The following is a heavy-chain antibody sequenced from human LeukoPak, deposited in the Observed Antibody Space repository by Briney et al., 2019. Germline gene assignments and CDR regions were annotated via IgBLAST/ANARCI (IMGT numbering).Heavy chain of an antibody. V-gene: IGHV3-33*01. Sequence: GGSLRLSCAASGFTFSSYGMHWGRQAPGKGLEWVAVIWYDGSNKYYADSVKGRFTISRDNSKNTLYLQMNSLRAEDTAVYYCARGKYYDCSAYYFPAEYFQHWGQGTLVTVSS. J-gene: IGHJ1*01. CDR2: IWYDGSNK. D-gene: IGHD3-22*01. CDR3: ARGKYYDCSAYYFPAEYFQH. CDR1: GFTFSSYG.